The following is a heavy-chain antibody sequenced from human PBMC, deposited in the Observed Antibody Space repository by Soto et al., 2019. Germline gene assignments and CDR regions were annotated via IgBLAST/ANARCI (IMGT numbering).Heavy chain of an antibody. V-gene: IGHV5-51*01. CDR3: ARSRTPRYYDFWSGYYSDY. CDR2: IYPGDSDT. J-gene: IGHJ4*02. D-gene: IGHD3-3*01. CDR1: GYSFTSYW. Sequence: ESLKISCKGSGYSFTSYWIGWVRQMPGKGLEWMGIIYPGDSDTRYSPSFQGQVTISADKSISTAYLQWSSLKASDTAMYYCARSRTPRYYDFWSGYYSDYWGQGTLVTVSS.